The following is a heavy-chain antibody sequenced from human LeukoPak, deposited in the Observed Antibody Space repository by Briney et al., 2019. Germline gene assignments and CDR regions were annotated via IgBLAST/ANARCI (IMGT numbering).Heavy chain of an antibody. D-gene: IGHD3-16*01. Sequence: SETLSLTCTVSGGSISSYWSWIRQPPGKGLEWIGRIYSSGSTNYNPSLKSRVTMSVDTSKDQFSLKLSSMTAADTAVYYCAREGRGSHSGYWGQGILVTVSS. CDR1: GGSISSY. CDR2: IYSSGST. CDR3: AREGRGSHSGY. V-gene: IGHV4-4*07. J-gene: IGHJ4*02.